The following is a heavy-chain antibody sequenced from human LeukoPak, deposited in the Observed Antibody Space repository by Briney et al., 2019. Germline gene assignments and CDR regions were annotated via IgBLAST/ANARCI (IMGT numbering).Heavy chain of an antibody. V-gene: IGHV3-7*01. D-gene: IGHD2-8*01. J-gene: IGHJ6*03. CDR1: GFTFNSYG. Sequence: GGSLRLSCVASGFTFNSYGMNWVRQAPGKGLEWVANIKQDGSEKYYVDSVKGRFTISRDNAKNSLYLQMNSLRAEDTAVYYCARERIMVYAISAYMDVWGKGTTVTVSS. CDR2: IKQDGSEK. CDR3: ARERIMVYAISAYMDV.